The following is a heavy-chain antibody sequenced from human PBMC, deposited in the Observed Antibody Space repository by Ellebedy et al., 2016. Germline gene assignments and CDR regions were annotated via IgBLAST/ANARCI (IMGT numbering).Heavy chain of an antibody. V-gene: IGHV4-31*03. CDR2: IYYSGST. D-gene: IGHD4-17*01. CDR3: ARVRMTTAQRGAFDI. Sequence: SETLSLTCTVSGGSISSGGYYWSWIRQHPGKGLEWIGYIYYSGSTYYNPSLKSRVTISVDTSKNQFSLKLSSVTAADTAVYYCARVRMTTAQRGAFDIWGQGTMVTVSS. CDR1: GGSISSGGYY. J-gene: IGHJ3*02.